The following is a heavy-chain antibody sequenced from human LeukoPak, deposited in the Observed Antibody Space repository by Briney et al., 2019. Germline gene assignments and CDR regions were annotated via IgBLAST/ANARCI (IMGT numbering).Heavy chain of an antibody. CDR1: GFIFDDYG. CDR2: INWSGGGT. V-gene: IGHV3-20*04. CDR3: ARAAYNSSPDY. Sequence: PGGSLRLSCEASGFIFDDYGMSWVRQAPGKGLEWVSGINWSGGGTGYADSVQGRFTISRDNAKNSLYLQMNSLRDEDTAVYYCARAAYNSSPDYWGQGTLVTVSS. J-gene: IGHJ4*02. D-gene: IGHD6-13*01.